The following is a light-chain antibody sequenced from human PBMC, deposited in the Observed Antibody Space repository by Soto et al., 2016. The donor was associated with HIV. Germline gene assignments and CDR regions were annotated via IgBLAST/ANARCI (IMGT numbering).Light chain of an antibody. CDR3: QQSYSIPPT. CDR2: KAS. J-gene: IGKJ4*01. CDR1: QSISSW. Sequence: DIQMTQSPSTLSASVGDRVTITCRASQSISSWLAWYQQKPGKAPKLLIYKASSLESGVPSRFSGSGSGTDFTLTISSLQYEDFATYYCQQSYSIPPTFGGGTEGGDQT. V-gene: IGKV1-5*03.